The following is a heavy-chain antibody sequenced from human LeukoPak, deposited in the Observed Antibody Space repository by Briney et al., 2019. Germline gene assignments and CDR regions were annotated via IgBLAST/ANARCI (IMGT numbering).Heavy chain of an antibody. J-gene: IGHJ4*02. CDR3: ARQERLTTPYFDY. V-gene: IGHV3-21*01. D-gene: IGHD1-1*01. Sequence: KAGGSLRLSCAASGFTFSSYSMNWVRQAPGKGLEWVSSISSSSSYIYYADSVKGRFTISRDNAKNSLYLQMNSLRAEDTAVYYCARQERLTTPYFDYWGQGTLVTVSS. CDR2: ISSSSSYI. CDR1: GFTFSSYS.